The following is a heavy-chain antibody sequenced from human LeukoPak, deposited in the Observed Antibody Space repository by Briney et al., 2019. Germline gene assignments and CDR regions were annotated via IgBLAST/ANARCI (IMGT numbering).Heavy chain of an antibody. CDR2: IYYSGNT. Sequence: SETLSLTCTVSGDSISNYYWSWIRQPPGKGLEWIGYIYYSGNTDYNPSLKSRVTISVDTSKNQFSLKLSSVTAADTAVYYCARLRLGYLTLVVAFDIWGQGTMVTVSS. D-gene: IGHD2-8*02. CDR1: GDSISNYY. J-gene: IGHJ3*02. CDR3: ARLRLGYLTLVVAFDI. V-gene: IGHV4-59*08.